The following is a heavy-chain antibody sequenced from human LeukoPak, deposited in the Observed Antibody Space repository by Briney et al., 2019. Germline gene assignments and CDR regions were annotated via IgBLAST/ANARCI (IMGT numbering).Heavy chain of an antibody. CDR3: AKRGAGSGGLHH. D-gene: IGHD6-19*01. Sequence: GGSLRLSCAASGFSFSIYAMSWVRQAPVKGLEWVSTFFSDTGKTDYADSVKGRFTISRDTSKNTLYLQMNSLRAEDTAVYYCAKRGAGSGGLHHWGQGTLVTVSS. J-gene: IGHJ5*02. CDR2: FFSDTGKT. CDR1: GFSFSIYA. V-gene: IGHV3-23*01.